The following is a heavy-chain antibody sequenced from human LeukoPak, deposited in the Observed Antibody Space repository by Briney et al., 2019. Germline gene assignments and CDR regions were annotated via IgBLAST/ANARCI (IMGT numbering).Heavy chain of an antibody. D-gene: IGHD6-13*01. Sequence: SVKVSCKASGGTFSSYAISWVRQAPGQGLEWMGRIIPTFGTANYAQKFQGRVTITTDESTSTAYMELSSLRSEDTAVYYCARDGVGSSSWYYFDYWGQGTLVTVSS. J-gene: IGHJ4*02. CDR1: GGTFSSYA. CDR2: IIPTFGTA. CDR3: ARDGVGSSSWYYFDY. V-gene: IGHV1-69*05.